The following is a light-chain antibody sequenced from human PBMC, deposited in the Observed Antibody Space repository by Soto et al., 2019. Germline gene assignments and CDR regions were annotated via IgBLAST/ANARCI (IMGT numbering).Light chain of an antibody. CDR3: QQLKSYPQT. J-gene: IGKJ1*01. Sequence: DIQLTQSPSFLSASVGDRVTITCRASQGISSYLAWYQQKPGKAPKLLIYTASTLQSGVPSRFSGSESGTEFPLTISSLQPEDFATYYCQQLKSYPQTFGQGTKVEVK. CDR2: TAS. CDR1: QGISSY. V-gene: IGKV1-9*01.